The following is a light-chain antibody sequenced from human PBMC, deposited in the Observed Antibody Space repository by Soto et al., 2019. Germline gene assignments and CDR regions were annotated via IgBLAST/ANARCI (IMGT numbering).Light chain of an antibody. Sequence: QSALTQPASVSASPGQSITISCTGTSSDVGGSNFVSWYQQHPGKPPKLIIYDVATRPSGVSNRFSGSKSGSTASLIISRLQTEDVADYYCVSFTSSTTYVFGSGTKVTAL. CDR2: DVA. CDR1: SSDVGGSNF. CDR3: VSFTSSTTYV. V-gene: IGLV2-14*03. J-gene: IGLJ1*01.